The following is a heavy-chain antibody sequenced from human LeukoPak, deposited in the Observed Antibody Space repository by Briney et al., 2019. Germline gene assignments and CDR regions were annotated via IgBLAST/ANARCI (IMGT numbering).Heavy chain of an antibody. V-gene: IGHV4-59*11. CDR3: ARARPYYYYMDV. CDR2: IYCSGST. CDR1: GGSISSHY. J-gene: IGHJ6*03. Sequence: PSETLSLTCTVSGGSISSHYWSWIRQPPGKGLEWIGYIYCSGSTNYNPSLESRVTISVDTFKNQFSLKLSSVTAADTAVYYCARARPYYYYMDVWGKGTTVTVSS.